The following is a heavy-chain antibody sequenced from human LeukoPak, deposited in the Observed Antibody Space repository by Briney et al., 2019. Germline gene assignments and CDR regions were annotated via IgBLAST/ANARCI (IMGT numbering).Heavy chain of an antibody. V-gene: IGHV3-23*01. D-gene: IGHD3-22*01. CDR2: IXGSRGST. CDR3: AKDRLFYYYDSSGYPLDY. Sequence: AIXGSRGSTYYAHSVNGRFTISRDHPKNTLYLQMNSLRAEDTAVYYCAKDRLFYYYDSSGYPLDYWGQGTLVTVSS. J-gene: IGHJ4*02.